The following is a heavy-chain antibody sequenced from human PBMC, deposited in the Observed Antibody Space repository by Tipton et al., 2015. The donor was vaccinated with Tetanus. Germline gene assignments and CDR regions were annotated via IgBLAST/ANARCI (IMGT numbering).Heavy chain of an antibody. Sequence: QLVQSGVEVKKPGESLKISCKVSGHNSRSYWISWVRHMPGKGLEWMGIVDPRDSGATYGPSFQGQVTISTDKSISTAYVQWGSLQASDTAIYYCARRRSAVLGGSYHWYFDLWGRGTLVIVSS. CDR2: VDPRDSGA. D-gene: IGHD2-15*01. V-gene: IGHV5-51*01. J-gene: IGHJ2*01. CDR1: GHNSRSYW. CDR3: ARRRSAVLGGSYHWYFDL.